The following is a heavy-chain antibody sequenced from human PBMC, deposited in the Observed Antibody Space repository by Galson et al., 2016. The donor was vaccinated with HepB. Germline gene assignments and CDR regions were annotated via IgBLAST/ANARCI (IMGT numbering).Heavy chain of an antibody. D-gene: IGHD2-8*01. CDR3: AARLCTHGMCILYYSEN. CDR2: LSGADDRT. CDR1: GGSISSST. J-gene: IGHJ4*02. Sequence: ETLSLTCAVSGGSISSSTWWSWVRQPPGKGLEWVSSLSGADDRTYYADSVEGRFTISRDSSKNTLFLQMSSLRAEDTAVYYCAARLCTHGMCILYYSENWGQGTLVTVSS. V-gene: IGHV3-23*01.